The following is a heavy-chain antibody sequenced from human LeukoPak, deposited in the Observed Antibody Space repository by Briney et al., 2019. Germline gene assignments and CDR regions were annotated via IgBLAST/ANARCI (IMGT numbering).Heavy chain of an antibody. J-gene: IGHJ2*01. CDR1: GGSITSFY. D-gene: IGHD3-16*01. CDR3: AKGDPTFLFWYFDL. V-gene: IGHV4-59*01. CDR2: IYYSGNT. Sequence: ASETLSLTCTVSGGSITSFYWSWIRQLPGKGLEWIGYIYYSGNTNYNPSLKSRVTISVDRSKNQFSLKLSSVTAADTAIYYCAKGDPTFLFWYFDLWGRGTLVTVSS.